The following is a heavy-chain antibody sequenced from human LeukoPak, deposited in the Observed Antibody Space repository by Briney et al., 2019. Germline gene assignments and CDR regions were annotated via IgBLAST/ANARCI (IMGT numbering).Heavy chain of an antibody. CDR3: VRLRSADY. Sequence: GGSLRLSCAASGFNFRSYGMSWVRQAPGKGLEWVSTISGSGTTSSYAESVKGRFTISRDNSDNMLFLQMNSLRVEDSALYYCVRLRSADYWGQGTLVAASS. J-gene: IGHJ4*02. CDR1: GFNFRSYG. CDR2: ISGSGTTS. V-gene: IGHV3-23*01.